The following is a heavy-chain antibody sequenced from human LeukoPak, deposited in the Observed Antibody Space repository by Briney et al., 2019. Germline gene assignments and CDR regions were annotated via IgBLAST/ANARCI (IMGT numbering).Heavy chain of an antibody. V-gene: IGHV4-39*01. D-gene: IGHD2-2*01. CDR2: IYYSGST. Sequence: SETLSLTCTVSGGSISSSSYYWGWIRQPPGKGLEWIGSIYYSGSTYYNPSLKSRVTISVDTSKNQFSLKLTSVTAADTAVFYCARLPSPYAGWYFDLWGRGTLVTVSS. J-gene: IGHJ2*01. CDR3: ARLPSPYAGWYFDL. CDR1: GGSISSSSYY.